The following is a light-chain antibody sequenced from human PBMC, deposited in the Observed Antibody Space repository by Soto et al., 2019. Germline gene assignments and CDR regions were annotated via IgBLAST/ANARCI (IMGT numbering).Light chain of an antibody. CDR3: SSYTSSNTQV. J-gene: IGLJ1*01. V-gene: IGLV2-14*03. CDR1: SCDVGGYNF. Sequence: QSVLTQPASVSGSPGQSITISCTGTSCDVGGYNFVSWYQQHPGKAPKFLIYDVSNRPSGVSTRFSGSKSGNTASLTISGLQAEDEADYYCSSYTSSNTQVFGTGTKVTV. CDR2: DVS.